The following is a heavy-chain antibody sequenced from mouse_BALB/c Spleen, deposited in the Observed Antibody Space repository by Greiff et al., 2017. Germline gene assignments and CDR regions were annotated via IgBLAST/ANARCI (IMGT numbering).Heavy chain of an antibody. CDR1: GFTFSSYG. Sequence: EVMLVESGGGLVQPGGSLKLSCAASGFTFSSYGMSWVRQTPEKRLEWVATISSGGSYTYYPDSVKGRFTISRDNAKNTLYLQMSSLKSEDTAMYYCTRDQGNYDYDWFAYWGQGTLVTVSA. V-gene: IGHV5-6-4*01. J-gene: IGHJ3*01. D-gene: IGHD2-4*01. CDR3: TRDQGNYDYDWFAY. CDR2: ISSGGSYT.